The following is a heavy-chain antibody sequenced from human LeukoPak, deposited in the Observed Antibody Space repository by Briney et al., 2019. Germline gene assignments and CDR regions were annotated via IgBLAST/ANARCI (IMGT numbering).Heavy chain of an antibody. CDR2: ISSSSYI. CDR1: GFTFSSYS. Sequence: PGGSLRLSCAASGFTFSSYSMNWVRQAPGKGLEWVSSISSSSYIYYADSVKGRFTISRDNAKNSLYLQMNSLRAEDTAVYYCASFRPSIAAFDYWGQGTLVTVSS. J-gene: IGHJ4*02. D-gene: IGHD6-6*01. V-gene: IGHV3-21*01. CDR3: ASFRPSIAAFDY.